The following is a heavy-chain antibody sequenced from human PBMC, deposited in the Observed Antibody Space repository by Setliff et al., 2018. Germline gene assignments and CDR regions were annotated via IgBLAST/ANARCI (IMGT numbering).Heavy chain of an antibody. J-gene: IGHJ4*02. V-gene: IGHV5-51*01. D-gene: IGHD5-12*01. Sequence: GESLKISCKDSGYTFSLSWIGWVRQMPGKGLDWMGIIYAGNSQIKYGPSFQGQVTISADKSISTAYLQWSSLKASDTAMYYCARGDSGYDSGDYWGQGTLVTVSS. CDR2: IYAGNSQI. CDR3: ARGDSGYDSGDY. CDR1: GYTFSLSW.